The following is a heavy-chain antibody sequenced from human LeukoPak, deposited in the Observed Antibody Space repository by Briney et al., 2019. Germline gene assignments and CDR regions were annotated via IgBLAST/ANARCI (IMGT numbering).Heavy chain of an antibody. J-gene: IGHJ4*02. CDR1: GGSITSSSYY. CDR2: IYNGEST. V-gene: IGHV4-39*01. CDR3: ARSARIAARPQNFDY. D-gene: IGHD6-6*01. Sequence: KPSETLSLTCTVSGGSITSSSYYWGWIRQPPGKGLEWIGNIYNGESTYYNPSLKSRLTISVDTSKKQFSLKLKSVTAADTAVYFCARSARIAARPQNFDYWGQGTLVPVSS.